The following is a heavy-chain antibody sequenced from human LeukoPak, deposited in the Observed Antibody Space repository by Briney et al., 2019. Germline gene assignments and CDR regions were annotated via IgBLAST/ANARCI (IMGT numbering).Heavy chain of an antibody. CDR3: ARPVEMSVNAFDI. V-gene: IGHV5-51*01. CDR1: GYNFTNNW. J-gene: IGHJ3*02. D-gene: IGHD5-24*01. Sequence: GESLKISCKGSGYNFTNNWIGWVRQIPGKGLDWMGIIYPGDSDTTYSPSFQGQVTISADKSISTGFLQWSSLKASDTAMYYCARPVEMSVNAFDIWGQGTMVTVSS. CDR2: IYPGDSDT.